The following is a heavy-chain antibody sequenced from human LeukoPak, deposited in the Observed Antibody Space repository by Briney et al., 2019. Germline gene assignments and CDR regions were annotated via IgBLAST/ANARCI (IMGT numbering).Heavy chain of an antibody. Sequence: SSETLSLTCAVSGGSISSGGYSWSWIRQPPGKGLEWIGYIYHSGGTYYNPSLKSRVTISVDTSKNQFSLKLNSVTAADTAVYYCARESMVRGVIIRYFDYWGQGTLVTVSS. CDR1: GGSISSGGYS. V-gene: IGHV4-30-2*01. D-gene: IGHD3-10*01. CDR3: ARESMVRGVIIRYFDY. J-gene: IGHJ4*02. CDR2: IYHSGGT.